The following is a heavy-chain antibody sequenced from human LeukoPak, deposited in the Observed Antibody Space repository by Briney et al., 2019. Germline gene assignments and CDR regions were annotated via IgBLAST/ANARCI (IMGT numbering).Heavy chain of an antibody. CDR2: STTSDGNT. V-gene: IGHV3-23*01. D-gene: IGHD7-27*01. J-gene: IGHJ4*02. Sequence: GGSLRLSCEASGFTFSSYTMSWVRQAPGKGLEWVSTSTTSDGNTYYADSVKGRFTVSRDNSKNTLYLQMNSLRAEDTAVYYCAKDGGLWVSAHWGDSWGRGTLVTVSS. CDR3: AKDGGLWVSAHWGDS. CDR1: GFTFSSYT.